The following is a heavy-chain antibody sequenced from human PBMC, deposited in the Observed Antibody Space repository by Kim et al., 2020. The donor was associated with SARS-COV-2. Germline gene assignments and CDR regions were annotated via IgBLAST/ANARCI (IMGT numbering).Heavy chain of an antibody. CDR1: GGSISSYY. D-gene: IGHD2-21*02. J-gene: IGHJ3*02. CDR3: ARDPGMVTSYAFDI. CDR2: SYTSGST. Sequence: SETLSLTCTVSGGSISSYYWSWIRQPAGKGLEWIGRSYTSGSTNYNPSLKSRVTMSVDTSKNQFSLKLSSVTAADTAVYYCARDPGMVTSYAFDIWGQGTMVTVSS. V-gene: IGHV4-4*07.